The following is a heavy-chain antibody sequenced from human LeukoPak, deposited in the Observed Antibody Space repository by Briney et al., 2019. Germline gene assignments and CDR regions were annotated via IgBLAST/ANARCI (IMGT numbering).Heavy chain of an antibody. D-gene: IGHD6-19*01. CDR2: IYHSGST. J-gene: IGHJ4*02. Sequence: SETLSLTCTVSGYSISSGYYWGWIRQPPGKGLEWIGSIYHSGSTYYNPSLKSRVTISVDTSKNQFSLQLNSVTPEDTAVYYCARDQGQWLVGEVDYWGQGTLVTVSS. V-gene: IGHV4-38-2*02. CDR3: ARDQGQWLVGEVDY. CDR1: GYSISSGYY.